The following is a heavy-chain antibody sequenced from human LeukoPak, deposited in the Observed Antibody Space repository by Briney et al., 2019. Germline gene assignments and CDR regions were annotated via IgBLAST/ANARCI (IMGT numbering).Heavy chain of an antibody. CDR2: MNPNSGNT. CDR3: ARGRRNSPNYYYYYGMDV. Sequence: ASVKVSCKASGYTFTSYGINWVRQATGQGLEWMGWMNPNSGNTGYAQKFQGRVTMTRNTSISTAYMELSSLRSEDTAVYYCARGRRNSPNYYYYYGMDVWGQGTTVTVSS. CDR1: GYTFTSYG. D-gene: IGHD1-1*01. J-gene: IGHJ6*02. V-gene: IGHV1-8*02.